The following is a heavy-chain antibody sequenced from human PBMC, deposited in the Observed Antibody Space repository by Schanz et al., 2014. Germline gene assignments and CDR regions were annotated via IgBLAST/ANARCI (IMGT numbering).Heavy chain of an antibody. D-gene: IGHD3-3*01. Sequence: VQLVDSGGGLVKPGGSLRLSCAASGFTFTDYYISWIRQAPGMGLEWVANIRQEGSEKYYVDSVKGRFTISRDNAKNSLYLQMNSLTADDTAVYYCARDKGGYYPFDYWGRGTLVTVSS. J-gene: IGHJ4*02. CDR1: GFTFTDYY. CDR2: IRQEGSEK. CDR3: ARDKGGYYPFDY. V-gene: IGHV3-7*01.